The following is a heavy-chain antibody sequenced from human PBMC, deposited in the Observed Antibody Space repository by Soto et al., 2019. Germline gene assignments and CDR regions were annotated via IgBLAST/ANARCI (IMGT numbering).Heavy chain of an antibody. CDR2: IYYSGST. V-gene: IGHV4-59*08. J-gene: IGHJ6*03. CDR1: GGSISSYY. Sequence: PSETLSLTCTVSGGSISSYYWSWIRQPPGKGPEWIGYIYYSGSTNYNPSLKSRVTISVDTSKNQFSLKLSSVTAADTAVYYCARQGRYYYYYMDVWGKGTTVTVSS. CDR3: ARQGRYYYYYMDV.